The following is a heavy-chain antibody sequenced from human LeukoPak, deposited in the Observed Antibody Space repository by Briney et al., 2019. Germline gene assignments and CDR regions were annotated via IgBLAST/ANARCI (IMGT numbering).Heavy chain of an antibody. CDR3: AKDALDYYGSGSYHDY. CDR1: GFSVSSSA. Sequence: GRSLRPACAASGFSVSSSAMSSARQAPGEGMGWVSAISGSGGSTYYANSVKGRFTISRDNSKNTLYLQMNSLRAEDTAVYYCAKDALDYYGSGSYHDYWGQGTLVTVSS. CDR2: ISGSGGST. D-gene: IGHD3-10*01. V-gene: IGHV3-23*01. J-gene: IGHJ4*02.